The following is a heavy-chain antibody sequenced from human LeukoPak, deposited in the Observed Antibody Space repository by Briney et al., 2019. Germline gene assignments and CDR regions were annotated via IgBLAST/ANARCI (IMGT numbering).Heavy chain of an antibody. D-gene: IGHD1-26*01. CDR3: AKDGIIVGATTNYYYYYYMDV. CDR1: GFTFSSYW. J-gene: IGHJ6*03. V-gene: IGHV3-48*01. Sequence: QTGGSLRLSCAASGFTFSSYWMSWVRQAPGKGLEWVSYISSSGSTIYYADSVKGRFTISRDNSKNTLYVQMNSLRAEDTAVYYCAKDGIIVGATTNYYYYYYMDVWGKGTTVTVSS. CDR2: ISSSGSTI.